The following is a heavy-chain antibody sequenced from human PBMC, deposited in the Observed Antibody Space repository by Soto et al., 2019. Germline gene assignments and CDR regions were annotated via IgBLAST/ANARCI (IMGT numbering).Heavy chain of an antibody. D-gene: IGHD6-19*01. V-gene: IGHV1-69*06. CDR1: GGTFRSYA. CDR2: IIPIFGTA. J-gene: IGHJ4*02. CDR3: AAYSSGWYYFDY. Sequence: QVQLVQSGAEVKKPGSSVKVSCKASGGTFRSYAISWVRQAPGQGLEWMGGIIPIFGTANYAQKFQGRVTDDADKRPTTAYMGLSSVRSEDTAVYYCAAYSSGWYYFDYWGQGTLVTVSS.